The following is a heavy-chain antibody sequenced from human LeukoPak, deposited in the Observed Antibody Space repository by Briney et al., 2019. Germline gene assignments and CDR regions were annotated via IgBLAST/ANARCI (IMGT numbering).Heavy chain of an antibody. V-gene: IGHV3-64D*09. CDR1: GFTFSNYA. J-gene: IGHJ3*02. CDR2: ISSNGGST. Sequence: GGSLRLSCSASGFTFSNYAMHWVRQAPGKGLEYVSAISSNGGSTYYAESVKGRFTISRDNSKNTLYLQMSSLRAEDTAVYYCGKDRSAHWLANDAFDIWGQGTMVTVSS. CDR3: GKDRSAHWLANDAFDI. D-gene: IGHD6-19*01.